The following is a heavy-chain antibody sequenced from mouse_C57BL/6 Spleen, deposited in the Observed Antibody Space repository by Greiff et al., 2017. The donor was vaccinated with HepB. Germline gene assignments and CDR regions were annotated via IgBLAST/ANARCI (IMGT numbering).Heavy chain of an antibody. J-gene: IGHJ1*03. CDR3: ARTRYYGSSGMGV. D-gene: IGHD1-1*01. Sequence: QVQLQQSGPELVKPGASVKISCKASGYAFSSSWMNWVKQRPGKGLEWIGRIYPGDGDTNYNGKFKGKATLTADKSSSTAYMQLSSLTSEDSAVYFCARTRYYGSSGMGVWGTGTTVTVSS. CDR1: GYAFSSSW. CDR2: IYPGDGDT. V-gene: IGHV1-82*01.